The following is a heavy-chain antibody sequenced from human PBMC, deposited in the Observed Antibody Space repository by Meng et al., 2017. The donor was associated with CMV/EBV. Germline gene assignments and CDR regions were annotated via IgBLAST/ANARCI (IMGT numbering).Heavy chain of an antibody. J-gene: IGHJ4*02. CDR1: GFSFSSYS. Sequence: GESLKISCAASGFSFSSYSMNWVRQAPGKGLEWVSYISSSSSTRYYADSVKGRFTITRDNAKNSLYLQMNSLRAEDTAVYYCARAWIAAAGTLDYWGQGTLVTVSS. CDR2: ISSSSSTR. V-gene: IGHV3-48*04. CDR3: ARAWIAAAGTLDY. D-gene: IGHD6-13*01.